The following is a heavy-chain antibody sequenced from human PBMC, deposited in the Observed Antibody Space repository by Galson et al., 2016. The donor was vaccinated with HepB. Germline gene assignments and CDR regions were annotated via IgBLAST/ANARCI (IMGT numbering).Heavy chain of an antibody. CDR3: AIVRWDLTRLDY. CDR2: ISNTNGHT. CDR1: GFAFSDFY. V-gene: IGHV3-11*06. D-gene: IGHD1-26*01. Sequence: SLRLSCAASGFAFSDFYMSWVRQAPGKGLEWVSYISNTNGHTTYADSVKGRFTISRDNAKNSLFLQMNSLRPDDTAVYYCAIVRWDLTRLDYWGQGNLVTVFS. J-gene: IGHJ4*02.